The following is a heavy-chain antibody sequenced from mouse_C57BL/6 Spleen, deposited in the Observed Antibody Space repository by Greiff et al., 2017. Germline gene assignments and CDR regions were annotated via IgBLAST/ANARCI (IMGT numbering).Heavy chain of an antibody. CDR2: IHPNSGST. J-gene: IGHJ2*01. CDR1: GYTFTSYW. D-gene: IGHD1-1*01. CDR3: ASYYYGSSSDYFDY. Sequence: QVQLQQSGAELVKPGASVKLSCKASGYTFTSYWMHWVKQRPGQGLEWIGMIHPNSGSTNYNEKFKSKATLTVDKSSSTAYMQLSSLTSEDSAVYYCASYYYGSSSDYFDYWGQGTTLTVSS. V-gene: IGHV1-64*01.